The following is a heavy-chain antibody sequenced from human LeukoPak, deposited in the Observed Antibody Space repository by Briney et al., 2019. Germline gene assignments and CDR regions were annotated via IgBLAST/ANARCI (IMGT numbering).Heavy chain of an antibody. CDR3: AKDILAVVDEKDLNYFDY. V-gene: IGHV3-30*18. CDR2: ISYDGSNK. Sequence: PGGSLRLSCAASGFTFSSYGMHWVRQAPGKGLEWVAVISYDGSNKYYADSVKGRFTISRDNSKNTLYLQMNSLRAEDTAVYYCAKDILAVVDEKDLNYFDYWGQGNLVTVSS. J-gene: IGHJ4*02. D-gene: IGHD3-22*01. CDR1: GFTFSSYG.